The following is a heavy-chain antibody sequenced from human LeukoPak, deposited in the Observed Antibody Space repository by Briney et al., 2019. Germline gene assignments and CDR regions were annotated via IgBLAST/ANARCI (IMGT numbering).Heavy chain of an antibody. Sequence: SETLSLTCSVSGFSISNGYHWGWIRQPPGKGLEWIGSMYHSGSTYYNPSLKSRVTISIDTSKNQFSLKLTSVTAADTAVYYCARLAPDYGDDFDYWGQGTLVTVSS. CDR3: ARLAPDYGDDFDY. CDR1: GFSISNGYH. D-gene: IGHD4-17*01. V-gene: IGHV4-38-2*01. CDR2: MYHSGST. J-gene: IGHJ4*02.